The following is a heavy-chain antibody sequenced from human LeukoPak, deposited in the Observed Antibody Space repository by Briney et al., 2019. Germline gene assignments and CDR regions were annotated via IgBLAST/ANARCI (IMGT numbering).Heavy chain of an antibody. CDR3: AKDNDLHY. Sequence: GRSLRLSCAASGFTFSSYAMSWVRQAPGKGLEWVSIISGSGGRTDYADSVKGRFTISRDNSKNTLYLQMNSLRAEDTAVYYCAKDNDLHYWGQGTLVTVSS. D-gene: IGHD1-1*01. J-gene: IGHJ4*02. CDR1: GFTFSSYA. CDR2: ISGSGGRT. V-gene: IGHV3-23*01.